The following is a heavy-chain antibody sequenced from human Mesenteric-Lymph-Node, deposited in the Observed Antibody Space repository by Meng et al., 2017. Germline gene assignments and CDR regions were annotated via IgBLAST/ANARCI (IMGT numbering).Heavy chain of an antibody. CDR3: ARDDRGYSYGK. CDR2: ISSTGTLT. Sequence: GGSLRLSCEASDFTFRSYEMNWVRQAPGKGLEWVAYISSTGTLTYYADSVKGRFTISRDNAKNSLYLQMNSLRAEDTAVYYCARDDRGYSYGKWGQGTLVTVSS. CDR1: DFTFRSYE. J-gene: IGHJ4*02. D-gene: IGHD5-12*01. V-gene: IGHV3-48*03.